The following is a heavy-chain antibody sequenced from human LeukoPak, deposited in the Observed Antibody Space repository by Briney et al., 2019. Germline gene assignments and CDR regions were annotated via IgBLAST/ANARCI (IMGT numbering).Heavy chain of an antibody. J-gene: IGHJ4*02. CDR2: IYYSGST. V-gene: IGHV4-59*12. CDR3: ARGRRGLGRFDY. Sequence: SETLSLTCTVSGGSISSYYWSWIRQPPGKGLEWIRYIYYSGSTNYNPSLKSRVTISVDTSKNQFSLKLSSVTAADTAVYYCARGRRGLGRFDYWGQGTLVTVSS. D-gene: IGHD6-19*01. CDR1: GGSISSYY.